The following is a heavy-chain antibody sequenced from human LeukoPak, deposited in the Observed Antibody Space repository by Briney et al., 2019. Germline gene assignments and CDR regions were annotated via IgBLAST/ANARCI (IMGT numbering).Heavy chain of an antibody. CDR3: ARDRATVTTSDAFDI. V-gene: IGHV3-48*02. Sequence: GGSRRLSCAASGFTFSTYSMNWVRQAPGKGLEWVSYISSSSGTIYYADSVKGRFTISRDNAKNSLYLQMNSLRDEDTAVYYCARDRATVTTSDAFDIWGQGTMVTVSS. CDR1: GFTFSTYS. D-gene: IGHD4-17*01. J-gene: IGHJ3*02. CDR2: ISSSSGTI.